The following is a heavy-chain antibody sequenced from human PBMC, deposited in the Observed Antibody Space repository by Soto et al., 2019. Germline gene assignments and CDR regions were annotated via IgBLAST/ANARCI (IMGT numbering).Heavy chain of an antibody. J-gene: IGHJ4*02. CDR1: GGSINSYY. D-gene: IGHD3-10*01. CDR2: IYYSGST. Sequence: QVQLQESGPGLVKPSETLSLTCTVSGGSINSYYWSWIRQPPGKGLEWIGYIYYSGSTNYNPSLKSRVTISVATSKNQFSLKLTSVTAADTAVYYCARGGDITMVHYWGQGTLVTVSS. V-gene: IGHV4-59*01. CDR3: ARGGDITMVHY.